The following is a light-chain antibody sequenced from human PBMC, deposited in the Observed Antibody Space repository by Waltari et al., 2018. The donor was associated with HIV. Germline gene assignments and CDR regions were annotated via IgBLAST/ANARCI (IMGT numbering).Light chain of an antibody. CDR2: DVS. J-gene: IGKJ1*01. Sequence: EIVLTQSPATLSLSPGERATLSCRASQCVNGYLAWYQQKVGQAPRLLIYDVSNRATGIPARFSGSGSGTDFTLTISSLEPEDFAVYYCQQRRTWPQTFGQGTKVEIK. CDR3: QQRRTWPQT. V-gene: IGKV3-11*01. CDR1: QCVNGY.